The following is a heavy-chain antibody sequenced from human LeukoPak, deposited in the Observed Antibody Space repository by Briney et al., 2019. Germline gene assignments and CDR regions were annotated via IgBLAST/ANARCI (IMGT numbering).Heavy chain of an antibody. V-gene: IGHV4-59*08. D-gene: IGHD4-11*01. Sequence: SETLSPTWIVSAGSLSNNYSGWIRQPAGEGLGWIGSIFYRGSTNYNPSLKGRVTISIDTPKNHYSLNLPSVTATDTAVYYCARGGLGGITAYSNYLFDYWGQGTLVTVSS. CDR2: IFYRGST. CDR1: AGSLSNNY. CDR3: ARGGLGGITAYSNYLFDY. J-gene: IGHJ4*02.